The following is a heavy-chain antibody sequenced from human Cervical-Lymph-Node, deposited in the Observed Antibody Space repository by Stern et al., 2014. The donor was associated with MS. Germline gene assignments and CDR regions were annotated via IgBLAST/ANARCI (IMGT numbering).Heavy chain of an antibody. CDR2: IYNSGST. Sequence: QLQLQESGPGVVKPSETLSLTCTVSGASVNSGSYYWTWIRQPPGRGLEWIGYIYNSGSTNYNPSLKSRVTISVDMSRNQFSLNLRSLTPADTAVYYCTRDDGSLWFDPWGQGTLVIVSS. CDR1: GASVNSGSYY. D-gene: IGHD5-24*01. V-gene: IGHV4-61*01. J-gene: IGHJ5*02. CDR3: TRDDGSLWFDP.